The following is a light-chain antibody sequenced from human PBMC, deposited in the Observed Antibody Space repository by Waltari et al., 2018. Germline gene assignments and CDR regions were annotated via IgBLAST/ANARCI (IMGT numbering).Light chain of an antibody. CDR2: DAS. Sequence: EVVLTQSPGTLSLSPGEGAPLSCRDSQSVSRSLAWYQQKPGQAPRLLIYDASSRATGIPDRFSGSGSGTDFSLTISRLEPEDFAVYYCQKYGSLPATFGQGTKVEIK. V-gene: IGKV3-20*01. J-gene: IGKJ1*01. CDR3: QKYGSLPAT. CDR1: QSVSRS.